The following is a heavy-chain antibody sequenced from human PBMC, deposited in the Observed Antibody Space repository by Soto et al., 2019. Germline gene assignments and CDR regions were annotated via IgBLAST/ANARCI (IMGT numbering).Heavy chain of an antibody. CDR1: GGTXSSYA. Sequence: SXXASGGTXSSYAINWVRQAPGQGLQWMGAIIPIFGTANYAQKFQGRVTITADKSTSTAYMELSSLRSEDTAVYYCARSACSSTSCYPDYWGQGTLVTVSS. CDR3: ARSACSSTSCYPDY. D-gene: IGHD2-2*01. J-gene: IGHJ4*02. V-gene: IGHV1-69*06. CDR2: IIPIFGTA.